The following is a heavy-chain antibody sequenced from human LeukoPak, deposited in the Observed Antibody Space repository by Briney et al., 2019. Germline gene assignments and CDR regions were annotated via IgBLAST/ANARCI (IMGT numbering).Heavy chain of an antibody. D-gene: IGHD4-17*01. CDR2: ISSSSSTI. J-gene: IGHJ4*02. Sequence: TGGSLRLSCAASGFTFSNYWMFWVRQAPGKGLEWVSYISSSSSTIYYADSVKGRFTISRDNAKNSLYLQMNSLRAEDTAVYYCAREVTTGSFDYWGQGTLVTVSS. V-gene: IGHV3-48*01. CDR1: GFTFSNYW. CDR3: AREVTTGSFDY.